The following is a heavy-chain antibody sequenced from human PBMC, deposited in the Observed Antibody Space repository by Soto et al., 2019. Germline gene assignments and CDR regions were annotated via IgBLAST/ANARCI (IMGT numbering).Heavy chain of an antibody. J-gene: IGHJ3*02. Sequence: QVQLQQWGAGLLKPSETLSLTCAVYGGSVNSGNYYWSWIRQPPGKGLVWFGEMSHSGGSHSNPSLMSRVSISVATSKNRFSLKMSSVTAAVTALYYCARVERGTATTVVDAFDIWGPGTLVTVS. CDR1: GGSVNSGNYY. D-gene: IGHD1-1*01. V-gene: IGHV4-34*01. CDR3: ARVERGTATTVVDAFDI. CDR2: MSHSGGS.